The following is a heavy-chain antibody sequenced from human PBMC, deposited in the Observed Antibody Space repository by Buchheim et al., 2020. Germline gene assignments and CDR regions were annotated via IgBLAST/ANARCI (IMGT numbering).Heavy chain of an antibody. J-gene: IGHJ5*02. V-gene: IGHV3-7*01. CDR1: GFTFSSYW. CDR3: ARDNHYDFWSGYYPWFDP. D-gene: IGHD3-3*01. Sequence: EVQLVESGGGLVQPGGSLRLPCAASGFTFSSYWMSWVRQAPGKGLEWVANIKQDGSEKYYVDSVKGRFTISRDNAKNSLSLQMNSLRAEDTAVYYCARDNHYDFWSGYYPWFDPWGQGTL. CDR2: IKQDGSEK.